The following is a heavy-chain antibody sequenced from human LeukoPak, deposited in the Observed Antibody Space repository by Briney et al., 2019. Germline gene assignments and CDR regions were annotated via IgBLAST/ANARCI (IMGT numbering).Heavy chain of an antibody. V-gene: IGHV3-23*01. CDR3: ARLQWLVRYWYFDL. J-gene: IGHJ2*01. CDR2: ISGSGGAT. CDR1: GFTFSNYA. Sequence: GGSLRLSCAASGFTFSNYAMSWVRQAPGKGLEWVSAISGSGGATYYSDSVKGRFTISRDNSKNTLFLQMNSLRAGDTAVYFCARLQWLVRYWYFDLWGRGTLVTVSS. D-gene: IGHD6-19*01.